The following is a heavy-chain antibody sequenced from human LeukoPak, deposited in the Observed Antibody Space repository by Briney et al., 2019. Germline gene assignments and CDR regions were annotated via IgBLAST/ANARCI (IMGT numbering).Heavy chain of an antibody. Sequence: SETLSLTCAVYGGSFSGYYWSWIRQPPGKGLEWNGEINHSGSTNYNPSLKSRVTISVDTSKNQFSLKLSSVTAADTVVYYCARGKIWFGEFGFDYWGQGTLVTVSS. V-gene: IGHV4-34*01. CDR2: INHSGST. D-gene: IGHD3-10*01. J-gene: IGHJ4*02. CDR1: GGSFSGYY. CDR3: ARGKIWFGEFGFDY.